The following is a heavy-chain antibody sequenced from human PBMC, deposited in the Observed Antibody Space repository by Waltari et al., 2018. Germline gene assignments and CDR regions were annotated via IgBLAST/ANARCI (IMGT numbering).Heavy chain of an antibody. CDR2: IYPRDSDT. Sequence: EVQLVQSGAEVKKPGESLKISCETSGYIFINYWIGWVRQMPGEGLKWMGIIYPRDSDTRYSPSFQGQVTISVDKSINTAYLQWNSLKASDTAMNYCARLFQTDDPGLFVAFDIWGQGTVVTVSS. V-gene: IGHV5-51*01. D-gene: IGHD3-10*01. CDR3: ARLFQTDDPGLFVAFDI. J-gene: IGHJ3*02. CDR1: GYIFINYW.